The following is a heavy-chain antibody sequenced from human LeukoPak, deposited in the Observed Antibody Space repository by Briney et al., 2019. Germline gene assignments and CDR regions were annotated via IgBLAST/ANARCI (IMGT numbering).Heavy chain of an antibody. CDR3: ARDGFGLPFDY. CDR2: IYYSGST. J-gene: IGHJ4*02. CDR1: GGSISSGDYY. D-gene: IGHD3-10*01. Sequence: SETLSLTCTVSGGSISSGDYYWSWIRQPPGKGLEWIGYIYYSGSTYYNPSLKSRVTISVHTSKNQFSLKLSSVTAADTAVYYCARDGFGLPFDYWGQGTLVTVSS. V-gene: IGHV4-30-4*01.